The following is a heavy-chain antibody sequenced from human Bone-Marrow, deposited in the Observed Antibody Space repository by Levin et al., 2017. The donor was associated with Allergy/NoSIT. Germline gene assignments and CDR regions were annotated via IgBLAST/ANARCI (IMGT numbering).Heavy chain of an antibody. CDR1: GYTFSNYD. CDR2: VNPSRSA. V-gene: IGHV1-8*01. J-gene: IGHJ4*02. D-gene: IGHD3-16*01. Sequence: VASVKVSCKTSGYTFSNYDISWVRQATGQGLEWMGWVNPSRSAGVAQNFRGRFTMTRDTSTSTAYMELSSLRSDDTAVYYCVRGSAGNTWAYFDFWGQGTLVTVSS. CDR3: VRGSAGNTWAYFDF.